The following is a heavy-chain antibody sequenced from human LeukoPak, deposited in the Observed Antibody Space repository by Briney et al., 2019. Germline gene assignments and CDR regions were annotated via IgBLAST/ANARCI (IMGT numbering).Heavy chain of an antibody. CDR1: GGTISSYY. J-gene: IGHJ5*02. V-gene: IGHV4-4*07. CDR3: ARDKEYDILTVQLWFDP. Sequence: ASETLSLTCTVSGGTISSYYWSWIRQPAGKGLEWIGRIYTSGSTNYNPSLKRRVTMSVDTSKNQFSLKLSSVTAADTAVYYCARDKEYDILTVQLWFDPWGQGTLVTVSS. D-gene: IGHD3-9*01. CDR2: IYTSGST.